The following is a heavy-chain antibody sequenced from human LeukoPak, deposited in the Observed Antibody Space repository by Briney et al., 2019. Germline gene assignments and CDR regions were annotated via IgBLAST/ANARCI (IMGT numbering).Heavy chain of an antibody. V-gene: IGHV4-59*01. D-gene: IGHD5-12*01. Sequence: PSETLSLTCTVSGGSISSYYWSWIRQPPGKGLEWIGYIYYSGSTSYNPSLKSRVTISVDTSKNQFSLKLSSVTAADTAVYYCARGTVDIEYWGQGTLVTVSS. CDR2: IYYSGST. CDR1: GGSISSYY. J-gene: IGHJ4*02. CDR3: ARGTVDIEY.